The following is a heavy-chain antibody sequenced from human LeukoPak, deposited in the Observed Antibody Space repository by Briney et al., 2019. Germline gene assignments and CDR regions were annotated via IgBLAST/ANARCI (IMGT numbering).Heavy chain of an antibody. CDR3: ARVKEMATILFDY. CDR1: GGSFSGYY. D-gene: IGHD5-24*01. J-gene: IGHJ4*02. CDR2: INHNGST. Sequence: KPSETLSLTCAVYGGSFSGYYWSWIRQPPGKGLEWIGEINHNGSTNYNPSLKSRVTISVDTSKNQFSLKLSSVTAADTAVYYCARVKEMATILFDYWGQGTLVTVSS. V-gene: IGHV4-34*01.